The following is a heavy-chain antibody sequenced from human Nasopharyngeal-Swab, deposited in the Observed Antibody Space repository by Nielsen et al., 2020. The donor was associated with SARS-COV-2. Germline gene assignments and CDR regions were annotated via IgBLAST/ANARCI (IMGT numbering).Heavy chain of an antibody. D-gene: IGHD3-22*01. V-gene: IGHV4-31*02. CDR3: ARDYYDSSGYPNRGYMDV. J-gene: IGHJ6*03. CDR2: IYYSGST. Sequence: WIGQPPGKGLEWIGYIYYSGSTYYNPSLKSRVTISVDTSKNQFSLKLSSVTAADTAVYYCARDYYDSSGYPNRGYMDVWGKGTTVTVSS.